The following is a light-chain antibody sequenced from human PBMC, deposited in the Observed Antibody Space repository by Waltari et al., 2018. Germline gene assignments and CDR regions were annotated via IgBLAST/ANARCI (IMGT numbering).Light chain of an antibody. CDR3: QFFGDSRT. J-gene: IGKJ4*01. V-gene: IGKV3-20*01. Sequence: EVVLTQPPGTLSLSPGATATPSSRPSQTVNCSHLGWYQRKPGKPPRLLLYSTSTRATGIPDRFRRHASGTDLTLTIARLEPEDSAVYVCQFFGDSRTFGGGTKVEI. CDR2: STS. CDR1: QTVNCSH.